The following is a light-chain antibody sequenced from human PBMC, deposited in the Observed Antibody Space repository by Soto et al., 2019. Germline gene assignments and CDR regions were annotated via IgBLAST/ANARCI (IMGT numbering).Light chain of an antibody. J-gene: IGKJ5*01. CDR3: QQYGTSEII. V-gene: IGKV3-20*01. CDR1: QSLTSSF. CDR2: DTS. Sequence: EIVLTQSPGTLSLSPRGRATLSCRASQSLTSSFIAWYQQKPGQAPRLLIYDTSSRATGIPDRFSGSGSGTDFTLTISRLEPEDFAVFFCQQYGTSEIIFGQGTDWRL.